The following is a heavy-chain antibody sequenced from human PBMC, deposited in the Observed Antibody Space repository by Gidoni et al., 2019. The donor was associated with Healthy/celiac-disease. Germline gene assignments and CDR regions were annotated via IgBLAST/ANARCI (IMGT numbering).Heavy chain of an antibody. CDR2: IIPILGIA. J-gene: IGHJ5*02. D-gene: IGHD3-22*01. CDR3: ARDIGVEVAFYDSSGIPPVGFDP. CDR1: GGTFSRSA. Sequence: QVQLVQSGAEVKKPGSSVKVSCKASGGTFSRSAIRWVRQAPGPGLEWMGRIIPILGIANYAQKFQGRVTMTADKSTSTAYMELSSLRSEDTAVYYCARDIGVEVAFYDSSGIPPVGFDPWGQGTLVTVSS. V-gene: IGHV1-69*09.